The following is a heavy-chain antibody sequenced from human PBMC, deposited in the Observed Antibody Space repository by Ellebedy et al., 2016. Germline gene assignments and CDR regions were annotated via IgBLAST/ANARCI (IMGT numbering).Heavy chain of an antibody. CDR3: ARHFPYSSSWFDY. V-gene: IGHV1-69*13. D-gene: IGHD6-13*01. J-gene: IGHJ4*02. CDR1: GGTFSTYA. Sequence: SVKVSXXASGGTFSTYAVSWLRQAPGQGLEWMGMIVPMYGTTDYPQKFQSRVSMTADESTNTAYMELNSLSSEDTAVYYCARHFPYSSSWFDYWGQGTLVTVSS. CDR2: IVPMYGTT.